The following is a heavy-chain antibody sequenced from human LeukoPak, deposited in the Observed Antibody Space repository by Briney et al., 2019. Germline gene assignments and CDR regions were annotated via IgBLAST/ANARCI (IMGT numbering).Heavy chain of an antibody. V-gene: IGHV3-23*01. CDR3: AKRVEYSSSSGGYFDS. J-gene: IGHJ4*02. D-gene: IGHD6-6*01. CDR2: VNDHGAGT. Sequence: GGSLRLSCAASGFNFNTYGLSWVRQAPGKGLEWVSAVNDHGAGTYYADSMKGRFAISRDNSKNTVYLQIKSLRAEDTAIYYCAKRVEYSSSSGGYFDSWGQGTLVTVSS. CDR1: GFNFNTYG.